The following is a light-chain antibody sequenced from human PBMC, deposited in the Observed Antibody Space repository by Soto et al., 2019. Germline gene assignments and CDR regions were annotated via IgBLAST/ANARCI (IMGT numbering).Light chain of an antibody. CDR2: GAS. CDR1: QSVSSSY. Sequence: EIVLTQSPGTLSLSPGERATLSCRASQSVSSSYLAWYQQKPGQAPRLLIYGASSRAPGIPDRFSGSGSGTDFTLTISRLEPEDFPVYYCQQYGSSPLTFGGGTKVEIK. V-gene: IGKV3-20*01. J-gene: IGKJ4*01. CDR3: QQYGSSPLT.